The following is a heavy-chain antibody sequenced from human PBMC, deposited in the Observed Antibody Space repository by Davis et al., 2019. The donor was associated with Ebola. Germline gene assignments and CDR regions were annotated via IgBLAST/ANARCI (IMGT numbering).Heavy chain of an antibody. Sequence: GGSLRLSCSASGFTFSDYFLTWIRQAPGKGLEWISYISSSGSHIYYADSVKGRFTISRDNAKSSLYLQLNSLRAEDTAVYYCAKRPRPHFTARDPNNWFDPWGQGTLVTVSS. CDR3: AKRPRPHFTARDPNNWFDP. V-gene: IGHV3-11*01. CDR1: GFTFSDYF. CDR2: ISSSGSHI. J-gene: IGHJ5*02. D-gene: IGHD3-3*02.